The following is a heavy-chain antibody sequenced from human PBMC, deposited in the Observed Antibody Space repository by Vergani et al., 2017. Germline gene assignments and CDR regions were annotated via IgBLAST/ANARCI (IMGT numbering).Heavy chain of an antibody. D-gene: IGHD6-19*01. CDR2: IYKSGSS. V-gene: IGHV4-59*01. CDR3: ARDRGYSTGWYSAFDI. Sequence: QVQLQESGPGLVKPSETLSLTCTVSGGSISSYYWSWIRQPPGKGLEWIGYIYKSGSSTYNPSLKGRVTISADTSKNQFSLKLTSVTAADTALYYCARDRGYSTGWYSAFDIWGQGTMVTVSS. CDR1: GGSISSYY. J-gene: IGHJ3*02.